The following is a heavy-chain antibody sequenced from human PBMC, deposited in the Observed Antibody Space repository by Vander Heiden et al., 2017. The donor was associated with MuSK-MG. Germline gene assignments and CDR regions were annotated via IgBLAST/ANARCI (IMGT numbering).Heavy chain of an antibody. J-gene: IGHJ5*02. CDR1: GGSIISGAYY. V-gene: IGHV4-30-4*08. CDR2: IYYSGST. CDR3: AIVHHVYGGNSRFDP. Sequence: QVQLQESGPGLVKPSQTLSLTCPVSGGSIISGAYYWSWIRQPPGKGLEWIGYIYYSGSTYYNPSLKSRVTISVDTSKNQFSLKLSSVPAADTAVYYCAIVHHVYGGNSRFDPWGQGTLVTVSS. D-gene: IGHD4-17*01.